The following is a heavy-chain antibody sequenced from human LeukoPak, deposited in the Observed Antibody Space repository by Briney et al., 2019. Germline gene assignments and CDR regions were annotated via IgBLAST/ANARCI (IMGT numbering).Heavy chain of an antibody. D-gene: IGHD2-2*01. CDR3: ARVEEYQLLSFDY. CDR2: INPNSGGT. CDR1: GGTFSSYA. Sequence: ASVKVSCKASGGTFSSYAISWVRQAPGQGLEWMGWINPNSGGTNYAQKFQGRVTMTRGTSISTAYMELGRLRSDDTAVYYCARVEEYQLLSFDYWGQGTLVTVSS. V-gene: IGHV1-2*02. J-gene: IGHJ4*02.